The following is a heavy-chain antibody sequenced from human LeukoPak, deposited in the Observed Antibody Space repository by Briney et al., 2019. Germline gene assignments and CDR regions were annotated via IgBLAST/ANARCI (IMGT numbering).Heavy chain of an antibody. CDR1: GFTFSSYA. D-gene: IGHD6-19*01. V-gene: IGHV3-23*01. CDR2: ISGSGGNT. CDR3: PKDGSGWPLSSPLDY. J-gene: IGHJ4*02. Sequence: GGSLRLSGAASGFTFSSYAMRWVRQAPGKGLEGGSAISGSGGNTDYADSVKGRFTSSRDNSKNTLYLQMNSLRAEDTAVYYCPKDGSGWPLSSPLDYWGQRTLVTVSS.